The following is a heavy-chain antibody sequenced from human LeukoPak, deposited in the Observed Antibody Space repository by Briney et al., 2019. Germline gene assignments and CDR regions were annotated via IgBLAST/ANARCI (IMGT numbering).Heavy chain of an antibody. Sequence: GGSLRLSCAASGFTFSSYSMNWVRQAPGKGLEWVSYISSSGSTIYYADSVKGRFTISRDNAKNSLYLQMNSLRDEDTAVYYCAGIAVAGLNWFDPWGQGTLVTVSS. J-gene: IGHJ5*02. CDR2: ISSSGSTI. CDR3: AGIAVAGLNWFDP. CDR1: GFTFSSYS. D-gene: IGHD6-19*01. V-gene: IGHV3-48*02.